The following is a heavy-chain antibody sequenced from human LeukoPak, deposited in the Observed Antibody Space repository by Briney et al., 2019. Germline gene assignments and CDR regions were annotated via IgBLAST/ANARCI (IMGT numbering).Heavy chain of an antibody. D-gene: IGHD2/OR15-2a*01. V-gene: IGHV3-21*01. J-gene: IGHJ5*02. Sequence: GGSLRLSCAASGFTFSSYSMNWVRQAPGKGLEWVSSISSSSSYIYYADSVKGRFTISRDNAKNSLYLQMNSLRAEDTAVYYCARDREGFVTTFHWFDPWGQGTLVTVSS. CDR2: ISSSSSYI. CDR1: GFTFSSYS. CDR3: ARDREGFVTTFHWFDP.